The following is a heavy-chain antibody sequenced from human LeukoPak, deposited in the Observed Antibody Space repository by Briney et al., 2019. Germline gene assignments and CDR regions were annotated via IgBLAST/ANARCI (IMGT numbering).Heavy chain of an antibody. CDR3: ARPITMVRGVRGGYYFDY. V-gene: IGHV1-18*01. CDR1: GYTFTSYG. J-gene: IGHJ4*02. D-gene: IGHD3-10*01. Sequence: GASVKVSCKASGYTFTSYGISWVRQAPGQGLEWMGWISAYNGNTNYAQKLQGRVTMTTDTSTSTAYMELRSLRSDDTAVYYCARPITMVRGVRGGYYFDYWGQGTLVTVSS. CDR2: ISAYNGNT.